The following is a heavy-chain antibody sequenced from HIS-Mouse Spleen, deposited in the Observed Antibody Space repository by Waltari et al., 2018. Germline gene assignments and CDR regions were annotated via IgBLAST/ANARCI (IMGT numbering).Heavy chain of an antibody. D-gene: IGHD5-12*01. V-gene: IGHV3-30-3*01. CDR1: GFTLSRYA. CDR3: ASSRDGYNY. Sequence: QVQLVESGGGVVQPGRSLRLSCAASGFTLSRYAMPWVRQAPGKGLEWVAVISYDGSNKYYADSVKGRFTISRDNSKNTLYLQMNSLRAEDTAVYYCASSRDGYNYWGQGTLVTVSS. J-gene: IGHJ4*02. CDR2: ISYDGSNK.